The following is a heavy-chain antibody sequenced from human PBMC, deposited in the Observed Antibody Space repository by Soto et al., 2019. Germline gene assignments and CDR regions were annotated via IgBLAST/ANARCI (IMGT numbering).Heavy chain of an antibody. D-gene: IGHD2-2*01. V-gene: IGHV4-34*01. CDR3: AAGSCSGSGCYWFDP. CDR2: INHRGST. Sequence: ETFRVTNAVYGGSFSGYYRSWIRQPPWKGLEWIGEINHRGSTNYNPSLKSRVTISVDTSKNQFSLQLSSVTAADTAVYYCAAGSCSGSGCYWFDPWGQGTVVTGSS. J-gene: IGHJ5*02. CDR1: GGSFSGYY.